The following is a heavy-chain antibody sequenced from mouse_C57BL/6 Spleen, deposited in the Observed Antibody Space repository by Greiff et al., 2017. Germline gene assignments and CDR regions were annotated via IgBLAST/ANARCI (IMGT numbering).Heavy chain of an antibody. J-gene: IGHJ3*01. D-gene: IGHD1-1*01. V-gene: IGHV14-2*01. CDR1: GFNIKDYY. CDR2: IDPEDGET. CDR3: ARSYKAGWFAY. Sequence: VQLQQSGAELVKPGASVKLSCTASGFNIKDYYMHWVKQRTEQGLEWIGRIDPEDGETKSAPKLQGTATIAEDTSSNSAYLQLRSLTSEDTAVYYCARSYKAGWFAYWGQGTLVTVSA.